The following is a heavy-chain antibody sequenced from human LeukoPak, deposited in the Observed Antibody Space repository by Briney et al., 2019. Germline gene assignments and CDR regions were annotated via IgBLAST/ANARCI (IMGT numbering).Heavy chain of an antibody. CDR3: ARANYGSGVIDY. CDR2: IYHSGST. CDR1: GGSISSGGYS. D-gene: IGHD3-10*01. V-gene: IGHV4-30-2*01. J-gene: IGHJ4*02. Sequence: SQTLSLTCAVSGGSISSGGYSWSWIRQPPGKGLEWIGYIYHSGSTCYNPPLKSRVTISVDRSKNQFSLKLSSVTAADTAVYYCARANYGSGVIDYWGQGTLVTVSS.